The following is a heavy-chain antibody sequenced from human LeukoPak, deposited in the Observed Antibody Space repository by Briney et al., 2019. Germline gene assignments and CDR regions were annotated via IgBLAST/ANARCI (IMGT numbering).Heavy chain of an antibody. D-gene: IGHD6-13*01. CDR3: ASSGYSSTWYFFGWFDP. CDR1: GFTFSSYG. V-gene: IGHV3-30*02. J-gene: IGHJ5*02. CDR2: IRYDGSNK. Sequence: GGSLRLSCAATGFTFSSYGMHWVRQAPGKGLEWVAFIRYDGSNKYYADSVKGRFTISRDNSKNTLYLQMNSLRAEDTAVYYCASSGYSSTWYFFGWFDPWGQGTLVTVSS.